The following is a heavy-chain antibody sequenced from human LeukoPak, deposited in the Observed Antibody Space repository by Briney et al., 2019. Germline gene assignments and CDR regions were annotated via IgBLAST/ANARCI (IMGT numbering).Heavy chain of an antibody. Sequence: SETLSLTCTVSGGSISSSSYYWGWIRQPPGKGLGWIGSIYYSGSTYYNPSLKSRVTISVDTSKNQFSLKLSSVTAADTAVYYCARTRGGRVYAIRGYYFDYWGQGTLVTVSS. CDR1: GGSISSSSYY. D-gene: IGHD2-8*01. CDR2: IYYSGST. J-gene: IGHJ4*02. CDR3: ARTRGGRVYAIRGYYFDY. V-gene: IGHV4-39*07.